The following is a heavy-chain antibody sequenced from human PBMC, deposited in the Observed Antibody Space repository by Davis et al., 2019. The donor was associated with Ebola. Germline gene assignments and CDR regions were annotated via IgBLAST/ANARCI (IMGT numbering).Heavy chain of an antibody. CDR3: ARLSGSYPNWFDP. CDR1: GFTFSSYG. V-gene: IGHV3-33*03. CDR2: IWYDGSNK. Sequence: GESLKISCAASGFTFSSYGMHWVRQAPGKGLEWVAVIWYDGSNKYYADSVKGRFTISRDNAKNSLYLQMSSLRAEDTAVYYCARLSGSYPNWFDPWGQGTPVTVSS. J-gene: IGHJ5*02. D-gene: IGHD1-26*01.